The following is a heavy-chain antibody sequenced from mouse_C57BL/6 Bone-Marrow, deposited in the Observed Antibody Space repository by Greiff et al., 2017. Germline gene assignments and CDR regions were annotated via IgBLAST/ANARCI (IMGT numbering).Heavy chain of an antibody. D-gene: IGHD1-2*01. CDR1: GYTFTSYG. CDR2: IYPRSGNT. J-gene: IGHJ2*01. V-gene: IGHV1-81*01. Sequence: QVQLQQPGTELVKPGASVKLSCKASGYTFTSYGISWVKQRTGQGLEWIGEIYPRSGNTYYNEKFKGKATLTADKSSSTAYMELRSLTSEDSAVYCCARERITTALFDYWGQGTTLTVSS. CDR3: ARERITTALFDY.